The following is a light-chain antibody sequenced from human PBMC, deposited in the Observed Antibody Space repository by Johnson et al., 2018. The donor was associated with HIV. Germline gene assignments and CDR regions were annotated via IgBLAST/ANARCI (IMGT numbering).Light chain of an antibody. CDR2: ENN. CDR1: SSNIGNNY. J-gene: IGLJ1*01. Sequence: QPVLTQPPSVSAAPGQKVTISCSGSSSNIGNNYVSWYQQLPGTAPKLLIYENNKRPSGIPDRFSGSKSGTSATLGITGLQTGDEADYYFGTWDSSLSDLYVVRTG. V-gene: IGLV1-51*02. CDR3: GTWDSSLSDLYV.